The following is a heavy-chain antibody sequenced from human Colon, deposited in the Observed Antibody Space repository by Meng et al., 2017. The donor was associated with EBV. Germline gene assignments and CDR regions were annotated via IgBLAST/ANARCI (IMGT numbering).Heavy chain of an antibody. V-gene: IGHV4-34*01. CDR3: ARRGPSGNFSP. J-gene: IGHJ5*02. Sequence: QVQLQQWGAGLLKPSETLSRGWAVYGGSFRDYYWTWIRHPPGKGLEWIGEIDHRGSTKYNPSLKSRVTISLDTSKKQFSLKVSSVTAADSAVYYCARRGPSGNFSPWSQGALVTVSS. CDR2: IDHRGST. D-gene: IGHD3-10*01. CDR1: GGSFRDYY.